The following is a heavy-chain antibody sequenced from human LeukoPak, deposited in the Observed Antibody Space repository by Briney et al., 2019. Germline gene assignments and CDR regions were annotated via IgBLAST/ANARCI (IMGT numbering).Heavy chain of an antibody. CDR2: ISAYNGNT. D-gene: IGHD3/OR15-3a*01. CDR1: GYTFTSYG. J-gene: IGHJ4*02. Sequence: ASVKVSCKASGYTFTSYGISWVRQAPGQGLEWMGWISAYNGNTNYAQNFQGRVTMTRDTSINTAYMELSSLTSDDTAVYYCARAFMFYDPAAFDYWGQGTLLTVSS. CDR3: ARAFMFYDPAAFDY. V-gene: IGHV1-18*01.